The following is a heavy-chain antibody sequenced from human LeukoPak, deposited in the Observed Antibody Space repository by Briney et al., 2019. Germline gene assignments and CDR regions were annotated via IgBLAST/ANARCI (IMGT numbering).Heavy chain of an antibody. D-gene: IGHD5-12*01. Sequence: PGGSLRLSCAASGFTFSSYGMHWVRQAPGKGLEWVAVISYDGGNKYYADSVKGRFTISRDNSKNTLYLQMNSLRAEDTAVYYCAKVSGYDSPFDYWGQGTLVTVSS. CDR1: GFTFSSYG. CDR2: ISYDGGNK. CDR3: AKVSGYDSPFDY. V-gene: IGHV3-30*18. J-gene: IGHJ4*02.